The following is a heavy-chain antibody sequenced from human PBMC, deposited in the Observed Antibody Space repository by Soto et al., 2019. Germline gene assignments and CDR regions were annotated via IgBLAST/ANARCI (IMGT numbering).Heavy chain of an antibody. J-gene: IGHJ4*02. D-gene: IGHD3-22*01. V-gene: IGHV3-30*02. Sequence: PGGSLRLSCAASGFIFSRYCIHWVRQAPGKGLEWVALIWYDGINKYYADSVKGRFTISRDNSKNTLYLQMNSLRAEDTAVYHCEKSERDSEYYASSFDYWGQGTLLPVSS. CDR3: EKSERDSEYYASSFDY. CDR2: IWYDGINK. CDR1: GFIFSRYC.